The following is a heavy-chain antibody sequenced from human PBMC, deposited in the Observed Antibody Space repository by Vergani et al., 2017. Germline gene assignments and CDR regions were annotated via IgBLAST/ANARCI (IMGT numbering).Heavy chain of an antibody. J-gene: IGHJ4*02. D-gene: IGHD3-22*01. Sequence: EVQLLESGGGLVQPGGSLRLSCAASGFTFSTYAMTWVRQAPGKGLEWVSTISSDGGSTYYADSVKGRFTISRDNSKNTLSLQMNSLTAEDTAIYYCAGTQETSAYYYGGFDYWDQGILVTVSS. V-gene: IGHV3-23*01. CDR2: ISSDGGST. CDR1: GFTFSTYA. CDR3: AGTQETSAYYYGGFDY.